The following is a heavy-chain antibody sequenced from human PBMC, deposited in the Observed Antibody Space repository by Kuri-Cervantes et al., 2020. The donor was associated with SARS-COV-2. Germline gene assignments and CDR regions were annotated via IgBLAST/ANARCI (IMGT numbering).Heavy chain of an antibody. J-gene: IGHJ2*01. CDR1: GFTFDDYA. Sequence: SLKISCAASGFTFDDYAMHWVRQAPGKGLEWVSGTSWNSGSIGYADSVKGRFTISRDNAKNSLYLQMNSLRAEDTALYYCAKESWYEDSRLGYFDLWGRGTLVTVSS. D-gene: IGHD2-15*01. CDR3: AKESWYEDSRLGYFDL. V-gene: IGHV3-9*01. CDR2: TSWNSGSI.